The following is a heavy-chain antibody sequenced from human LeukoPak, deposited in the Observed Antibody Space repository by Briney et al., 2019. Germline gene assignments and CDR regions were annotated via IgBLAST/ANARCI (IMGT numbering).Heavy chain of an antibody. J-gene: IGHJ5*02. CDR1: GFTFSSYA. V-gene: IGHV3-30-3*01. Sequence: TGGSLRLSCAASGFTFSSYAMHWVRQAPGKGLEWVAVISYDGSNKYYADSVKGRFTISRDNSKNTLYLQMNSLRAEDAAVYYCARTKPRIAARLDWFDPWGQGTLVTVPS. CDR2: ISYDGSNK. CDR3: ARTKPRIAARLDWFDP. D-gene: IGHD6-6*01.